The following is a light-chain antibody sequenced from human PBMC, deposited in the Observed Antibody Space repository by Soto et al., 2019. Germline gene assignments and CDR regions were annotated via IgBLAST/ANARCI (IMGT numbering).Light chain of an antibody. CDR2: KAS. J-gene: IGKJ1*01. CDR1: QSISSW. Sequence: DIQMTQSPSTLSASVGDRVTITCRASQSISSWLAWYQQKAGKVPKLPIYKASSLESGVPSRFSGSGSGTEFTLTISSLQPDDFATYYCQQYNSYWTFGQGTKVEIK. CDR3: QQYNSYWT. V-gene: IGKV1-5*03.